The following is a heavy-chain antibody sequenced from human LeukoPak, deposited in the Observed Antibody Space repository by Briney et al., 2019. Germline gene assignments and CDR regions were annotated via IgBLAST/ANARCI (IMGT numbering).Heavy chain of an antibody. CDR2: ISHSGST. CDR3: ASIAVAARNDAFDI. V-gene: IGHV4-34*01. J-gene: IGHJ3*02. Sequence: SETLSLTCAVYGGSFSGYYWSWIRQPPGKGLEWIGEISHSGSTNYNPSLKSRVTISVDTSKNQFSLKLSSVTAADTAVYYCASIAVAARNDAFDIWGQGTMVTVSS. D-gene: IGHD6-19*01. CDR1: GGSFSGYY.